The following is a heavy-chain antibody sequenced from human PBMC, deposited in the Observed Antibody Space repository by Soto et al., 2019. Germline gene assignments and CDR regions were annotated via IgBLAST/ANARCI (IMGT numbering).Heavy chain of an antibody. D-gene: IGHD3-10*01. Sequence: QVQLVQSGAEVKKPGASVKVSCKASGYTFTSYEINWVRQATGQGLEWKGWMNPNSGDTGYAQKFQGRGNMTRNPSISTAYMELSSLRSEDTAVYYCARGELLWFGELPRWGQGTLVTVSS. CDR2: MNPNSGDT. J-gene: IGHJ4*02. CDR1: GYTFTSYE. V-gene: IGHV1-8*01. CDR3: ARGELLWFGELPR.